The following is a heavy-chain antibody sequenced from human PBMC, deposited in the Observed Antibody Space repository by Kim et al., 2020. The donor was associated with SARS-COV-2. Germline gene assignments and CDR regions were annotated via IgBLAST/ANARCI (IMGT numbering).Heavy chain of an antibody. Sequence: ASVKVSCKASGYTFTSYSIHWVRQAPGQGLEYMGLVIPGAGSTTFTQKFQGRVSVTRDTSTNTVYMDLRSLRSEDTAVYFCVRGNFLRESARLNFDHWGQGTLVSVSS. CDR2: VIPGAGST. J-gene: IGHJ4*02. V-gene: IGHV1-46*01. D-gene: IGHD1-26*01. CDR3: VRGNFLRESARLNFDH. CDR1: GYTFTSYS.